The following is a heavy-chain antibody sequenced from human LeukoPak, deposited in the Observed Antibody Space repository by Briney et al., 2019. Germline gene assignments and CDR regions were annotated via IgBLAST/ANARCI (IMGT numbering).Heavy chain of an antibody. V-gene: IGHV4-61*02. CDR1: GGSISSGSYY. Sequence: SETLSLTCTVSGGSISSGSYYWSWIRQPAGKGLEWIGRIYTSGSTNYNPSLKSRVTISVDTSKNQFSLKLSSVTAADTAVYYCARVGVSGPPLGAFDIWGQGTMVTVSS. CDR3: ARVGVSGPPLGAFDI. CDR2: IYTSGST. J-gene: IGHJ3*02. D-gene: IGHD3-16*01.